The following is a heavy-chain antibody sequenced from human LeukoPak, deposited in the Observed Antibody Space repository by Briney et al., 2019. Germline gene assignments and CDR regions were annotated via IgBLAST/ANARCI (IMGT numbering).Heavy chain of an antibody. V-gene: IGHV3-30*18. J-gene: IGHJ4*02. CDR2: ISYDGSNK. CDR3: AKDLNYYDSSGYSYYFDY. CDR1: GFTFSSYG. Sequence: GGSLRLSCVASGFTFSSYGMHWVRQAPGKGLEWVAVISYDGSNKYDADSVKGRFTISRDNSKNTLYLQMNSLRAEDTAVYYCAKDLNYYDSSGYSYYFDYWGQGTLVTVSS. D-gene: IGHD3-22*01.